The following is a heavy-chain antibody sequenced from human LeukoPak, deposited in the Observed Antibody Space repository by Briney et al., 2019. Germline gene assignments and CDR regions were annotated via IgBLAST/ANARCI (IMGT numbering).Heavy chain of an antibody. CDR2: ISYDGSNK. J-gene: IGHJ5*02. CDR3: ARGSLYYYGSGDP. Sequence: PGRSLRLSCAASGFTFSSYAMHWVRQAPGKGLEWVAVISYDGSNKYYADSVKGRFTISRDNSKNTLYLQMNSLRAEDTAVYYCARGSLYYYGSGDPWGQGTLVTVSS. D-gene: IGHD3-10*01. V-gene: IGHV3-30-3*01. CDR1: GFTFSSYA.